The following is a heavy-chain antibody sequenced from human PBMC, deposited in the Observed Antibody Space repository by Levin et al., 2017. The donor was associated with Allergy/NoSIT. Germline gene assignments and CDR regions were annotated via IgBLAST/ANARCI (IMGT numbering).Heavy chain of an antibody. D-gene: IGHD3-22*01. CDR2: ISYDGSNK. CDR1: GFTFSSYG. J-gene: IGHJ3*02. CDR3: ASSRTYYYDGPDAFDI. V-gene: IGHV3-30*03. Sequence: SCAASGFTFSSYGMHWVRQAPGKGLEWVAVISYDGSNKYYADSVKGRFTISRDNSKNTLYLQMNSLRAEDTAVYYCASSRTYYYDGPDAFDIWGQGTMVTVSS.